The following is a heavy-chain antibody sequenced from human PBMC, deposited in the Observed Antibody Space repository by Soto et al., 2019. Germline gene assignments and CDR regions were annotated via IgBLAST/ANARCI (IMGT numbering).Heavy chain of an antibody. V-gene: IGHV4-39*01. D-gene: IGHD3-9*01. CDR2: IYYSGST. CDR1: GGSISRSSYY. CDR3: ARCLRTGRRVDYFDY. Sequence: SETLSLPCTVSGGSISRSSYYWGWIRQPTGKGLEWIGTIYYSGSTYYNPSLKSRVTISVDTSKNQFSLELSSVTAADTAVYYCARCLRTGRRVDYFDYCDQGXL. J-gene: IGHJ4*02.